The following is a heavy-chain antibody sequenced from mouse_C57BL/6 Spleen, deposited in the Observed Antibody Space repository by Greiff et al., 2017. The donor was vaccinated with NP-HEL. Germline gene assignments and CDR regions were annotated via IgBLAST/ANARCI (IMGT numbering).Heavy chain of an antibody. CDR3: ARRNLYYGKLGEFGY. V-gene: IGHV1-26*01. CDR2: INPNNGGT. D-gene: IGHD2-1*01. Sequence: EVQLQQSGPELVKPGASVKISCKASGYTFTDYYMNWVKQSHGKSLEWIGDINPNNGGTSYNQKFKGKATLTVDKSSSTAYMELRSLTSEDSAVYYCARRNLYYGKLGEFGYWGQGTTLTVSS. CDR1: GYTFTDYY. J-gene: IGHJ2*01.